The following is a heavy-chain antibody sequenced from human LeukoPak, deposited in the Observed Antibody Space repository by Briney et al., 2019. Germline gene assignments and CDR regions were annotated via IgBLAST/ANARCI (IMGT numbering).Heavy chain of an antibody. CDR1: GFTFSSYW. V-gene: IGHV3-74*01. Sequence: GGSLRLSCAASGFTFSSYWMHWVRQAPGKGLVWVSLINSDGSSRNYADSVKGRFTISRDSAKNTLYLQMNSLRVEDTAVYYCAREDYSGYDFYDYWGQGSLVTVSS. D-gene: IGHD5-12*01. J-gene: IGHJ4*02. CDR2: INSDGSSR. CDR3: AREDYSGYDFYDY.